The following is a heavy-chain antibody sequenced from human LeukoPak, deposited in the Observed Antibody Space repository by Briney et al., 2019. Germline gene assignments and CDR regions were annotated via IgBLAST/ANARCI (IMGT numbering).Heavy chain of an antibody. D-gene: IGHD2-15*01. Sequence: VASVKVSCKASGGTFSSYAISWVRQAPGQGLEWMGRIIPIFGTANYAQKFQGRVTITTDESTSTAYMELSSLRSEDTAVYYCARVRCSGGRCYSPSDYWGQGTLVTVSS. CDR2: IIPIFGTA. V-gene: IGHV1-69*05. CDR3: ARVRCSGGRCYSPSDY. CDR1: GGTFSSYA. J-gene: IGHJ4*02.